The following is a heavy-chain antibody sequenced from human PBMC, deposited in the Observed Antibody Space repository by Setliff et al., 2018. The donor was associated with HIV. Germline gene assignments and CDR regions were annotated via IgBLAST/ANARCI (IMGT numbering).Heavy chain of an antibody. CDR1: GFTFSRSA. CDR3: AREGGSSGYCGYFDY. CDR2: ISVDGSGK. V-gene: IGHV3-30*01. D-gene: IGHD3-22*01. Sequence: PGGSLRLSCAASGFTFSRSAVHWVRQPPGKGLEWVAAISVDGSGKFYADSVKGRFTISRDNSRNTLYLQMNSLRDEDTAVYYCAREGGSSGYCGYFDYWGQGTLVTVSS. J-gene: IGHJ4*02.